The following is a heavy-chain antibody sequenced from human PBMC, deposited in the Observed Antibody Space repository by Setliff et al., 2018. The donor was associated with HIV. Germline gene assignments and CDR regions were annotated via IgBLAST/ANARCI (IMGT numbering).Heavy chain of an antibody. CDR3: ARSGNILTDYSYYSYFMDV. V-gene: IGHV4-34*01. CDR1: GGSFSNYY. Sequence: SETLPLTCAVYGGSFSNYYWSWIRQSPGEGLEWIGEINHGGSTNYNPSLKSRVTMSVDTSKNQFSLQLTSVTAADTAVYYCARSGNILTDYSYYSYFMDVWGGGTTVTVSS. J-gene: IGHJ6*03. CDR2: INHGGST. D-gene: IGHD3-9*01.